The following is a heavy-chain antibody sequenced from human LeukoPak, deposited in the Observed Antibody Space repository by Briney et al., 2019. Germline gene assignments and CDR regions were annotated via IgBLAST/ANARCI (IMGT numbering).Heavy chain of an antibody. D-gene: IGHD6-19*01. J-gene: IGHJ4*02. CDR3: ARSTTMYSSGWNGLDY. Sequence: GGSLRLSCAASGFTFSSYWMHWVRQAPGKGLVWVSRINSDGSSTTYADSVKGRFTISRDNAKNTLYLQMNSLRAEDTAVYYCARSTTMYSSGWNGLDYWGQGTLVTASS. V-gene: IGHV3-74*01. CDR2: INSDGSST. CDR1: GFTFSSYW.